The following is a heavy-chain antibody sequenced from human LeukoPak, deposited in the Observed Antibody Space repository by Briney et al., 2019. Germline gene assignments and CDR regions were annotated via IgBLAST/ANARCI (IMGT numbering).Heavy chain of an antibody. CDR2: INHSGST. Sequence: PSETLSLTCAVYGGSFSGYYWSWIRQPPGKGLEWIGEINHSGSTNYNPSLKSRVTISVDTSKNQFSLKLSSVTAADTAVYYCLIWGGSSWFDPWGQGTLVTVSS. V-gene: IGHV4-34*01. CDR1: GGSFSGYY. CDR3: LIWGGSSWFDP. D-gene: IGHD3-16*01. J-gene: IGHJ5*02.